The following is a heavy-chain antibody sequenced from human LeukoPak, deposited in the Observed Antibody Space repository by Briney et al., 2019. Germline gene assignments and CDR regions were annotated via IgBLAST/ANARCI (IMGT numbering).Heavy chain of an antibody. J-gene: IGHJ4*02. V-gene: IGHV1-46*02. Sequence: ASVKVSCKASGYTFNSYYMHWVRRAPGQGLEWMGIINPSGDFTSYAQKFQGRVTMTKDTSTSTVYMELSSLRSGDTAVFYCARDAMTSVTTSPYYFDYWGQGTLVTVSS. CDR3: ARDAMTSVTTSPYYFDY. CDR1: GYTFNSYY. D-gene: IGHD4-17*01. CDR2: INPSGDFT.